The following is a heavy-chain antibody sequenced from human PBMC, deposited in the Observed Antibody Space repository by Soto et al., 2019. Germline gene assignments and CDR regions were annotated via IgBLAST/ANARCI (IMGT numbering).Heavy chain of an antibody. V-gene: IGHV4-59*12. CDR3: ARGNVVAIDY. CDR2: IYSTGST. J-gene: IGHJ4*02. Sequence: SETLSLTCTVSGCSISSYYWSLIRQPPGKGLEWIGYIYSTGSTNYNPALKSRVTISVDRSKNQFSLKLSSVTAADTAVYYCARGNVVAIDYWGQGTLVTVSS. D-gene: IGHD2-21*01. CDR1: GCSISSYY.